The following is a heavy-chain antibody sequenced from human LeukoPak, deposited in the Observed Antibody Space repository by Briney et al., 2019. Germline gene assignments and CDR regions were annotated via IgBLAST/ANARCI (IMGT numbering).Heavy chain of an antibody. J-gene: IGHJ3*02. Sequence: GGSLRLSCAASGFIFSSYAMSWVRQAPGKGLEWVSTISGSGYSTYYADSVKGRFTISRDNSKSTLYLQMNSLRAEDTAVYYCAKDRDTYYYDSAGPGPDAFDIWGQGTMVTV. CDR1: GFIFSSYA. CDR3: AKDRDTYYYDSAGPGPDAFDI. V-gene: IGHV3-23*01. CDR2: ISGSGYST. D-gene: IGHD3-22*01.